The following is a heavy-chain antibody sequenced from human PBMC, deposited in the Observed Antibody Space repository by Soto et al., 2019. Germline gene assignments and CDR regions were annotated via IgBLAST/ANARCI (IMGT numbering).Heavy chain of an antibody. V-gene: IGHV4-61*01. J-gene: IGHJ6*02. CDR3: ARDGHGMEV. CDR1: GHSVSSGSYQ. CDR2: IHVSGST. Sequence: PSETLSLTCTLSGHSVSSGSYQWTWIRQPPGKGLEWIGYIHVSGSTNDNPSLKGRVTMSIDTSKNQFSLKLSSVPAADTAVYYCARDGHGMEVWGRGTRGTVSS.